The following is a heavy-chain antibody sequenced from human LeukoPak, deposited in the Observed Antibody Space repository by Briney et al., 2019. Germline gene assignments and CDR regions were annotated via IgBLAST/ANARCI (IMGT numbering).Heavy chain of an antibody. V-gene: IGHV4-30-4*01. CDR1: GGSISSGDYY. CDR2: TYYSGST. J-gene: IGHJ4*02. D-gene: IGHD2-2*01. CDR3: ARNEGRLVVPADMGGGLDY. Sequence: PSETLSLTCTVSGGSISSGDYYWRWIRQPPGKGLEGIEYTYYSGSTYYNPSLKSRVTISVDTSKNQFSLKLSSVTAADTAVYYCARNEGRLVVPADMGGGLDYWGQGTLVTVSS.